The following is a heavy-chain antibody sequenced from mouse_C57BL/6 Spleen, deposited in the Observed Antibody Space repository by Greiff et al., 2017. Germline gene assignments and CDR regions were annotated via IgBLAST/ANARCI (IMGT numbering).Heavy chain of an antibody. CDR2: INPSNGGT. V-gene: IGHV1-53*01. CDR3: ARPSYGYYYFDY. Sequence: VQLKQPGTELVKPGASVKLSCKASGYTFTSYWMHWVKQRPGQGLEWIGNINPSNGGTNYNEKFKSKATLTVDKSSSTAYMQLSSLTSEDSAVYYCARPSYGYYYFDYWGQGTTLTVSS. J-gene: IGHJ2*01. CDR1: GYTFTSYW. D-gene: IGHD2-2*01.